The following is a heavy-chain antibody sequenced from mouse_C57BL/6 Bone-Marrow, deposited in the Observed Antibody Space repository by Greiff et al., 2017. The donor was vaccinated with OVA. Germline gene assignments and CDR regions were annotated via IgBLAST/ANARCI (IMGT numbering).Heavy chain of an antibody. Sequence: VQLKQSGAELVRPGASVTLSCKASGYTFTDYEMHWVKQTPVHGLDWIGAIDPETGGPAYNQKFKGKAILTADKSSSTAYMELRRLTSEDSAVYYCTRGGYYGSSQRFAYWGQGTLVTVSA. CDR3: TRGGYYGSSQRFAY. J-gene: IGHJ3*01. CDR2: IDPETGGP. D-gene: IGHD1-1*01. CDR1: GYTFTDYE. V-gene: IGHV1-15*01.